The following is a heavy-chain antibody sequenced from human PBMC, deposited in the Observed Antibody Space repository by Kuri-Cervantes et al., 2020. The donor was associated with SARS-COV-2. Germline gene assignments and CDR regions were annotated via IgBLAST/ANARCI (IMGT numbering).Heavy chain of an antibody. Sequence: ASVKVSCKASGYTFTGYYMHWVRQAPGQGLEWMGWINPNSGGTNYAQKFQGWVTMTRGTSISTAYMELSRLRSDDTAVYYCARETVVTNQYYFDYWGQGTLVTVSS. D-gene: IGHD4-23*01. J-gene: IGHJ4*02. CDR2: INPNSGGT. CDR1: GYTFTGYY. CDR3: ARETVVTNQYYFDY. V-gene: IGHV1-2*04.